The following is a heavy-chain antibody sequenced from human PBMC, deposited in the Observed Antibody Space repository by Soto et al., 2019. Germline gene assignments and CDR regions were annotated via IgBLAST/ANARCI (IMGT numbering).Heavy chain of an antibody. CDR2: ISSSSSYI. Sequence: PGGSLRLSCAASGFTFSSYSMNWVRQALGKGLEWVSSISSSSSYIYYADSVKGRFTISRDNAKNSLYLQMNSLRAEDTAVYYCARDIMVRGVIILSRYYYGMDVWGQGTTVTVSS. D-gene: IGHD3-10*01. CDR1: GFTFSSYS. V-gene: IGHV3-21*01. CDR3: ARDIMVRGVIILSRYYYGMDV. J-gene: IGHJ6*02.